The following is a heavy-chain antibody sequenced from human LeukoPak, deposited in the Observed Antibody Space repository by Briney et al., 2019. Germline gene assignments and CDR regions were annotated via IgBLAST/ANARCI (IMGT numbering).Heavy chain of an antibody. CDR2: INPNSGGT. D-gene: IGHD2-8*01. J-gene: IGHJ6*03. V-gene: IGHV1-2*02. CDR1: GYTFTGCY. Sequence: ASVKVSCKASGYTFTGCYMHWVRQAPGQGLEWMGWINPNSGGTNYAQKFQGRVTMTRDTSISTAYMELSRLRSDDTAVYYCARGVRYCTNGVCPVFGYYYYYMDVWGKGTTVTVSS. CDR3: ARGVRYCTNGVCPVFGYYYYYMDV.